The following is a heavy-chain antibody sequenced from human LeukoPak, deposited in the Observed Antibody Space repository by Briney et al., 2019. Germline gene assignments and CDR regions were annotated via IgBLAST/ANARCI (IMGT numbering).Heavy chain of an antibody. CDR3: ATEGPDGTYSYFPH. Sequence: GSSVTLSCEAWGFSFSDSGMHWVRRAPGKGLEWGAFLWCDERIKYSADPVKGRLTISRDNSKKTVWLQMDSLTVEDTALYYCATEGPDGTYSYFPHWGQGTLVIVSS. V-gene: IGHV3-33*08. CDR2: LWCDERIK. CDR1: GFSFSDSG. J-gene: IGHJ4*02. D-gene: IGHD1-26*01.